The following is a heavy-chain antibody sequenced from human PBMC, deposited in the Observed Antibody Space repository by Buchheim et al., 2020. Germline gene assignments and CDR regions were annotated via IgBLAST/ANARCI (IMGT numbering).Heavy chain of an antibody. V-gene: IGHV3-30-3*01. CDR3: AGVSDSSGWYSSWFDP. D-gene: IGHD6-19*01. CDR1: GFTFSSYA. Sequence: QVQLVESGGGVVQPGRSLRLSCAASGFTFSSYAMHWVRQAPGKGLEWVAVISYDGSNKYYADSVKGRFTISRDNSKNTLYLQMNSLRAEDTAVYYCAGVSDSSGWYSSWFDPWGQGTL. J-gene: IGHJ5*02. CDR2: ISYDGSNK.